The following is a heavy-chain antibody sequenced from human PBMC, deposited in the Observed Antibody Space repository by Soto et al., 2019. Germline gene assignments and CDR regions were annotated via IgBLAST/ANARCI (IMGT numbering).Heavy chain of an antibody. Sequence: QVQLVQSGADVKKPGTSVKVSCKAAGYSFTNYCMYWVRQAPGQGLEWMGMINPRTGSTRYAQKFQNRVTLTRDPSTTTVNMELSTLISAETAVYYCARDGGLLTASWHYDLWGPGTLVTVSS. J-gene: IGHJ2*01. CDR1: GYSFTNYC. CDR2: INPRTGST. CDR3: ARDGGLLTASWHYDL. V-gene: IGHV1-46*01. D-gene: IGHD2-15*01.